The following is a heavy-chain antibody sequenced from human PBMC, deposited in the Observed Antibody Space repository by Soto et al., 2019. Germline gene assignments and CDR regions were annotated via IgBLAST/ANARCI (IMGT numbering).Heavy chain of an antibody. D-gene: IGHD3-22*01. J-gene: IGHJ4*02. CDR1: GFIFSGYA. CDR2: ISHAGSNK. Sequence: QVQLVESGGGVVQPGRSLRLSCAASGFIFSGYAMHWVLQTPGKGLEWVAVISHAGSNKYYTDSVKGRLTISRDNSKSTVYLQLNGLRAEDTAVYCCARDHYSDTSGGYFDYWGQGTLVTVSS. CDR3: ARDHYSDTSGGYFDY. V-gene: IGHV3-30-3*01.